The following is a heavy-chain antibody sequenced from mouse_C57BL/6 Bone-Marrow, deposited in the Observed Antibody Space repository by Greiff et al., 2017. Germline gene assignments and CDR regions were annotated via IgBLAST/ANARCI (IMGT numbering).Heavy chain of an antibody. CDR1: GFTFSDYY. Sequence: EVQGVESGGGLVQPGGSLKLSCAASGFTFSDYYMYWVRQTPEKRLEWVAYISNGGGSTYYPDTVKGRSTISRDNAKNTLYLQMSRLKSEDTAMYYCARHVRGYPFAYWGQGTLVTVSA. CDR3: ARHVRGYPFAY. J-gene: IGHJ3*01. D-gene: IGHD2-2*01. CDR2: ISNGGGST. V-gene: IGHV5-12*01.